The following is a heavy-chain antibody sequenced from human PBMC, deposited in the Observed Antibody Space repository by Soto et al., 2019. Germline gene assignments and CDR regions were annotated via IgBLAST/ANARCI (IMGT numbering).Heavy chain of an antibody. CDR2: IRHSGST. Sequence: PSETLFLTCTVSGYSISSDDWWGWIRRSPGKGLEWVGYIRHSGSTYYNPSLKSRLTMSVDTSKNQFSLELRSVTAVDTAVYHCATKGNGIYYFDYWAQGTLVTVSS. CDR1: GYSISSDDW. CDR3: ATKGNGIYYFDY. D-gene: IGHD1-1*01. J-gene: IGHJ4*02. V-gene: IGHV4-28*01.